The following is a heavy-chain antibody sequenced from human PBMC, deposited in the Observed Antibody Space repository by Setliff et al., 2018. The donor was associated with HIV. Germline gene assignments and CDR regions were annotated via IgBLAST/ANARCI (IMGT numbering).Heavy chain of an antibody. V-gene: IGHV4-4*07. D-gene: IGHD5-18*01. CDR1: NGSFSGYY. CDR2: IYASGRT. CDR3: AREIQFSATTYYYYYMDD. Sequence: SETLSLTCAVYNGSFSGYYWSWIRQPAGKGLEWIGRIYASGRTNYNPSLKSRVTLSVDTSKTQFSLKVTSVTAADTAVYYCAREIQFSATTYYYYYMDDWGRGTTVTVSS. J-gene: IGHJ6*03.